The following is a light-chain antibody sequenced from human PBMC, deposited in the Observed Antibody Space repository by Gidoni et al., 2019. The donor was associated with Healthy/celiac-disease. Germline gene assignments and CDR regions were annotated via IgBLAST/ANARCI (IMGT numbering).Light chain of an antibody. V-gene: IGKV1-5*01. CDR2: DAS. J-gene: IGKJ1*01. CDR1: QSIRSW. CDR3: QQYNSYSWT. Sequence: GDRVTITCRASQSIRSWLAWYPQKPGKAPKLLIYDASNLESGVPSRFSGSGSGTEFTLTISSLQPDDFATYYCQQYNSYSWTFGQGTKVEIK.